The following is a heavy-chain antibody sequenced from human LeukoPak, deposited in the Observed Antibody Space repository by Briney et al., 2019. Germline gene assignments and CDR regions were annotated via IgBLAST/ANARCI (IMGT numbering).Heavy chain of an antibody. CDR1: GSTFTGYG. CDR3: ARADSGGYYVAYWY. Sequence: ASVKVSCKASGSTFTGYGIIWVRQAPGQGLEWLGWISAYKGSTKYPQMFQGRVTVTTDTSTSTAYMELRSLRSDDTAVYYCARADSGGYYVAYWYWGQGTLVTVSS. V-gene: IGHV1-18*01. CDR2: ISAYKGST. D-gene: IGHD3-22*01. J-gene: IGHJ4*02.